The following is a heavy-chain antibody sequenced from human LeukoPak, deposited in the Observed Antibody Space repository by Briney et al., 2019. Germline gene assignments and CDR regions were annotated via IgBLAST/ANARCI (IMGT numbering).Heavy chain of an antibody. CDR3: ARETGSSSWFGGDAFDI. CDR1: GFIFSGSW. Sequence: GGSLRLSCTASGFIFSGSWMAWIRQAPGKGLEWVAIIKKDGSEKYYVDSMKGRFTISRDNAKNSLYLQMNSLRDEDTAVYYCARETGSSSWFGGDAFDIWGQGTMVTVSS. J-gene: IGHJ3*02. D-gene: IGHD6-13*01. CDR2: IKKDGSEK. V-gene: IGHV3-7*01.